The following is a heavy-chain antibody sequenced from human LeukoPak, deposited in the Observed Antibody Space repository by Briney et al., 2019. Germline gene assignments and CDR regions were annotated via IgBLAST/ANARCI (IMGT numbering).Heavy chain of an antibody. V-gene: IGHV4-59*01. J-gene: IGHJ6*04. CDR1: GASITDNY. D-gene: IGHD2/OR15-2a*01. CDR2: IHSGGNT. Sequence: TTSETLSLTCSVSGASITDNYWMWIRQPPGKGLEWIGYIHSGGNTNYNPALRSRATFSIATSRAQSSLTLTSVSAADTAVYYCATQYYHINVRGKGTSVIVSS. CDR3: ATQYYHINV.